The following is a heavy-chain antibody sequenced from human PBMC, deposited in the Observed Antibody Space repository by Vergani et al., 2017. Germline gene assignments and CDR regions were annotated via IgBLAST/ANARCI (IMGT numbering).Heavy chain of an antibody. CDR2: INHSGST. J-gene: IGHJ4*02. CDR3: ASITMVRGVIPDY. Sequence: QVQLQQWGAGLLKPSETLSLTCAVYGGSFSGYYWSWIRQPPGKGLEWIGEINHSGSTNYNPSLNSRVTISVDTSKNQFSLKLSSVTAADTAVYYCASITMVRGVIPDYWGQGTLVTVSS. V-gene: IGHV4-34*01. D-gene: IGHD3-10*01. CDR1: GGSFSGYY.